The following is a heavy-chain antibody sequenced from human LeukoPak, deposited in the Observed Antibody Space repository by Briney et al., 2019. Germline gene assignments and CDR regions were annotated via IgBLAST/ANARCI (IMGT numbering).Heavy chain of an antibody. CDR3: ALHGGDYVLSQWFDP. J-gene: IGHJ5*02. D-gene: IGHD4-17*01. V-gene: IGHV1-2*02. CDR1: GYTFTGYY. CDR2: INPNSGGT. Sequence: ASVKVSCKASGYTFTGYYMHWVRQAPGQGLEWMGWINPNSGGTNYAQKFQGRVTMTRDTSISTAYMELSRLRSDDTAVYYCALHGGDYVLSQWFDPWGQGTLVTVSS.